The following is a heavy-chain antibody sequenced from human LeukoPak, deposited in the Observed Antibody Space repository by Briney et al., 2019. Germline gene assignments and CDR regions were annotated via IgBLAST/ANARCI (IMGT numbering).Heavy chain of an antibody. J-gene: IGHJ4*02. V-gene: IGHV4-39*02. D-gene: IGHD5-18*01. CDR3: AREGYSPFFDY. CDR1: GGSISSSSYY. CDR2: IYYSGST. Sequence: PSETLSLTRTVSGGSISSSSYYWGWIRQPPGKGLEWIGSIYYSGSTYYNPSLKSRVTISVDTSKNQFSLKLSSVTAADTAVYYCAREGYSPFFDYWGQGTLVTVSS.